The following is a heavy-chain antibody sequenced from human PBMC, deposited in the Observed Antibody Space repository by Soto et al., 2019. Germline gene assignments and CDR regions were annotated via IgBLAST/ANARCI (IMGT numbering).Heavy chain of an antibody. Sequence: GGSLRLSCTASGFAFNSYEMDCVRQAPGKGLEWVAYIKSGASTIFYTASVKGRFTISRDDVKNLLYLEMNSLRAEDTAVYYCVKEKSVMYSGYDAFDVWGQGTMVTVSS. D-gene: IGHD5-12*01. V-gene: IGHV3-48*03. J-gene: IGHJ3*01. CDR2: IKSGASTI. CDR1: GFAFNSYE. CDR3: VKEKSVMYSGYDAFDV.